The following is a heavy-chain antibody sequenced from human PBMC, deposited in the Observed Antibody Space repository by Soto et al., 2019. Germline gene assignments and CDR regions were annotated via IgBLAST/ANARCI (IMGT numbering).Heavy chain of an antibody. CDR3: AKGESSAVAGNCYFDY. CDR2: ISWNSGSM. Sequence: EVQLVESGGGLVQPGRSLRVSCAASGFTFDDYAMHWVRQAPGKGLEWVSGISWNSGSMGYADSVKGRFTISRDNAKNSLYLEMNSLRAEDSALYYCAKGESSAVAGNCYFDYWGQGTLVTVSS. D-gene: IGHD6-19*01. CDR1: GFTFDDYA. V-gene: IGHV3-9*01. J-gene: IGHJ4*02.